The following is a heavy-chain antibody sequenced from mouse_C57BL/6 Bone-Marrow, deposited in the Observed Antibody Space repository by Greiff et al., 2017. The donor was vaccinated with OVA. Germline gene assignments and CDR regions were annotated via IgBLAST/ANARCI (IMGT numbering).Heavy chain of an antibody. CDR3: ASSSMVWYFDV. Sequence: VQLQESGPGLVQPSQSLSITCTVSGFSLTSYGVHWVRQSPGKGLEWLGVIWSGGSTDYNAAFISRLSISKDNSKSQVFFKRNSLQADDTAIYYCASSSMVWYFDVWGTGTTVTVSS. D-gene: IGHD2-10*02. V-gene: IGHV2-2*01. J-gene: IGHJ1*03. CDR1: GFSLTSYG. CDR2: IWSGGST.